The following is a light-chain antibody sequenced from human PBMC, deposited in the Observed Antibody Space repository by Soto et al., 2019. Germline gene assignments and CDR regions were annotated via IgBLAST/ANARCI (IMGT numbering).Light chain of an antibody. CDR2: RDD. Sequence: QSVLTQPPSTSGTPGQRVTISCSGSSSNIGSNYVYWYQQLPEAAPKLLIYRDDQRLSGVPDRFAGSKSDTSASLAISGLRSEDDADYYCAAWDVSLSGVVFGGGTKLTVL. CDR1: SSNIGSNY. V-gene: IGLV1-47*01. J-gene: IGLJ2*01. CDR3: AAWDVSLSGVV.